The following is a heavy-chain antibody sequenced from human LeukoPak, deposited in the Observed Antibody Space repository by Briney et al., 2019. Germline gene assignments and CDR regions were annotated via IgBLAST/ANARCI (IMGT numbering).Heavy chain of an antibody. CDR3: ARVRSSSWYTASYYYYMDV. J-gene: IGHJ6*03. V-gene: IGHV4-59*01. D-gene: IGHD6-13*01. Sequence: SETLSLTCTVSGGSISNYYWSWIRQPPGKGLEWIGYIYYSGSTNYNPSLKSRVTISVDTSKNQFSLKLSSVTAADTAVYYCARVRSSSWYTASYYYYMDVWGKGTTVTVSS. CDR1: GGSISNYY. CDR2: IYYSGST.